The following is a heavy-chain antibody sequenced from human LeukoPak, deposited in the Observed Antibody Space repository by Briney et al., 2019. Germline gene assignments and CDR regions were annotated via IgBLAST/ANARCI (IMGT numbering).Heavy chain of an antibody. CDR2: ISTNGGTT. J-gene: IGHJ4*02. D-gene: IGHD3-9*01. V-gene: IGHV3-64D*06. CDR3: VKDFSQIYDVLTGYYPFDY. Sequence: GGSLRLSGSASGFTFSSYAMHWVRQAPGKGLEYVSGISTNGGTTYYADSVKGRFTISRDNSKNTLYLQMSSLRAEDTAVFYCVKDFSQIYDVLTGYYPFDYWGQGAPVTVSS. CDR1: GFTFSSYA.